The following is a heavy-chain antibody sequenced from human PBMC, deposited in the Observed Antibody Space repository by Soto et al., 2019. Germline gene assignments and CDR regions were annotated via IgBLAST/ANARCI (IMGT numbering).Heavy chain of an antibody. CDR1: GFTFSSYG. J-gene: IGHJ4*02. CDR2: SWFDGSNK. CDR3: ARDLTAPYSYLFDS. D-gene: IGHD6-13*01. V-gene: IGHV3-33*01. Sequence: QVQLVESGGGVVQPDRSLRLSCAASGFTFSSYGMHWVRQAPGKGLEWVAVSWFDGSNKYYADSVRGRFTISRDNSENTLYLQMNSLRADDTAVSYCARDLTAPYSYLFDSWGQGTLDTVSS.